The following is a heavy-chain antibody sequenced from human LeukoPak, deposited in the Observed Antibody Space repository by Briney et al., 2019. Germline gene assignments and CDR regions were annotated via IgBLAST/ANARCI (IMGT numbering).Heavy chain of an antibody. CDR3: ARGNAVTSPFDY. V-gene: IGHV1-24*01. CDR1: GYTLTELS. J-gene: IGHJ4*02. D-gene: IGHD4-17*01. CDR2: FDPEDGET. Sequence: GASVKVSCKVSGYTLTELSMHWVRQAPGKGLEWMGGFDPEDGETIYAQKFQGRVTITRDTSASTAYMELSSLRSEDTAVYYCARGNAVTSPFDYWGQGTLVTVSS.